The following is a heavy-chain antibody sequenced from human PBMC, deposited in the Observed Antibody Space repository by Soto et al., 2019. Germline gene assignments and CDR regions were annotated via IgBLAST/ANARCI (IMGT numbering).Heavy chain of an antibody. CDR1: GYTFTGYY. J-gene: IGHJ6*03. CDR3: ARTMVRAAGYYYYYYMDV. Sequence: QVQLVQSGAEVKKPGASVKVSCKASGYTFTGYYMHWVRQAPGQGLEWMGWINPNSGGTNYAQKFQGWVTMTRDTCISTAYMELSRLRSDDTAVYYCARTMVRAAGYYYYYYMDVWGKGTTVTVSS. D-gene: IGHD3-10*01. CDR2: INPNSGGT. V-gene: IGHV1-2*04.